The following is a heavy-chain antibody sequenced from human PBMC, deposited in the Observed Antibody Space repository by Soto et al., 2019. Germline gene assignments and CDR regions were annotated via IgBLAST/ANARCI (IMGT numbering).Heavy chain of an antibody. D-gene: IGHD2-15*01. CDR1: GYTFTSYY. CDR3: ARDNGGPYDGYCSGGSCYQSSHYYYYGMDV. CDR2: INPSGGST. J-gene: IGHJ6*02. V-gene: IGHV1-46*01. Sequence: SVKVSCKASGYTFTSYYMHWVRQAPGQGLEWMGIINPSGGSTSYAQKFQGRVTMTRDTSTSTVYMELSSLRSEDTAVYYCARDNGGPYDGYCSGGSCYQSSHYYYYGMDVWGQGTTVTVSS.